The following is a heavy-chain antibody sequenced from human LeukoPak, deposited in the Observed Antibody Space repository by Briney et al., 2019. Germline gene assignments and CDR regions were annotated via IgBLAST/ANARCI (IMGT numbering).Heavy chain of an antibody. Sequence: GSSVKVSCKASGGTFKNYALSWVRQAPGQGLEWMGGIIPMLGTANSAQKFQGRVTITADESLTTAYMELNRLRADDTAVYYCATPEGPGYFYYYMDIWGKRTTVTVSS. CDR3: ATPEGPGYFYYYMDI. CDR1: GGTFKNYA. V-gene: IGHV1-69*01. D-gene: IGHD2-2*01. J-gene: IGHJ6*03. CDR2: IIPMLGTA.